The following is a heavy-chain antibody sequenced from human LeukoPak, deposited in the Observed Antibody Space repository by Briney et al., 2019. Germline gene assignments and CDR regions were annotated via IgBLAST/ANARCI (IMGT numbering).Heavy chain of an antibody. CDR2: ISGSGGST. D-gene: IGHD3-22*01. J-gene: IGHJ4*02. V-gene: IGHV3-23*01. Sequence: GSLRLSCAASGFTFSSYAMSWVRQAPGKGLEWVSAISGSGGSTYYADSVKGRFTISRDNSKNTLYLQMNSLRAEDTAVYYCAAGEIVVITASTDYWGQGTLVTVSS. CDR3: AAGEIVVITASTDY. CDR1: GFTFSSYA.